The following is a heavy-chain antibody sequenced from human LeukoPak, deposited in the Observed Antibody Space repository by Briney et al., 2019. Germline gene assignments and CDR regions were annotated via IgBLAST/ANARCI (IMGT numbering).Heavy chain of an antibody. J-gene: IGHJ4*02. V-gene: IGHV1-69*05. Sequence: SVKVSCKASGCTFSSYAISWVRQAPGQGLEWMGRIIPIFGTANYAQRFQGRVTIITDKSTSTAYMEPSSLKSEDTAVSYCARLPAMGGRLDYWGQGTLVTVSS. CDR3: ARLPAMGGRLDY. CDR1: GCTFSSYA. CDR2: IIPIFGTA. D-gene: IGHD1-26*01.